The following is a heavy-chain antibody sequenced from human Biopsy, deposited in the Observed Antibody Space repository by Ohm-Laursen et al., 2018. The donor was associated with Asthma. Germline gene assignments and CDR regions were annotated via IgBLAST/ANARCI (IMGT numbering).Heavy chain of an antibody. CDR2: ISWNSGSI. CDR1: GFTFDDYG. Sequence: SLRLSCSASGFTFDDYGMHWVRQAPGKGLEWVSGISWNSGSIGYADSVKGRFTISRDNAKNSLYLQMNSVRVEDTALYYCAKATLGDIGKDYWGQGTLVTVSS. CDR3: AKATLGDIGKDY. D-gene: IGHD2-21*01. J-gene: IGHJ4*02. V-gene: IGHV3-9*01.